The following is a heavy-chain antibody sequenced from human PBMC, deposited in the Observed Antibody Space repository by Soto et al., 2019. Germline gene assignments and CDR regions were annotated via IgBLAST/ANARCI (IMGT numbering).Heavy chain of an antibody. J-gene: IGHJ6*03. V-gene: IGHV4-59*08. CDR3: ARHFYDILTGYYYYYYMDV. D-gene: IGHD3-9*01. CDR2: IYYSGST. Sequence: SETLSLTCTVSGGSISSYYWSWIRQPPGKGLEWIGYIYYSGSTNYNPSLKSRVTISVDTSKNQFSLKLSSVTAADTAVYYCARHFYDILTGYYYYYYMDVWGKGTTVTVSS. CDR1: GGSISSYY.